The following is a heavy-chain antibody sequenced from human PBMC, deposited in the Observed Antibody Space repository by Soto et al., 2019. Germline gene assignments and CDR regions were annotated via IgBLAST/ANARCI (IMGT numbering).Heavy chain of an antibody. D-gene: IGHD6-13*01. J-gene: IGHJ4*02. Sequence: EVHLVESGGGLVQPGGSLRLSCAASGFTFGSYPMHWVRQAPGKGLEYVSAISTNGDSTFYANSVKGRFTIARDNSKKPLYLQMGSLRAEEMRVYYCSREGMSRPRWVFDYWGQGTLVNASS. CDR1: GFTFGSYP. CDR3: SREGMSRPRWVFDY. V-gene: IGHV3-64*01. CDR2: ISTNGDST.